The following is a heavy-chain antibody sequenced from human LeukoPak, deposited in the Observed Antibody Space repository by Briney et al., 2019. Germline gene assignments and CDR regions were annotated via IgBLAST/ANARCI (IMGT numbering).Heavy chain of an antibody. Sequence: SETLSLTCTVSGGSINNYYCSWIRQSPGKGLEWIGHIYYSGSTNYNPSLKSRVTISVDTSNNQFSLKLSSVTAADTAVYYCARGSGRLPNNWGQGVLVTVSS. CDR2: IYYSGST. D-gene: IGHD6-25*01. V-gene: IGHV4-59*01. J-gene: IGHJ4*02. CDR3: ARGSGRLPNN. CDR1: GGSINNYY.